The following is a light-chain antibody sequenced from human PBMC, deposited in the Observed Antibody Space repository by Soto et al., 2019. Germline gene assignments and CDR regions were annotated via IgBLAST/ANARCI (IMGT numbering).Light chain of an antibody. CDR1: QSVLYSSKNKNY. J-gene: IGKJ1*01. CDR2: WAS. Sequence: DIVMPQSPDSLAVSLGERATINCKASQSVLYSSKNKNYLAWYQQKPGQSPKLLIYWASTRESGVPDRFSGSGSGTDLTLTINSLQAEDVAVYYCQQYYSTPQWTFGQGTKVEIK. CDR3: QQYYSTPQWT. V-gene: IGKV4-1*01.